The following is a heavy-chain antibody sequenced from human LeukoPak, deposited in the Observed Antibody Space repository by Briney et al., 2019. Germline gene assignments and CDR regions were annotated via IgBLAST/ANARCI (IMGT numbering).Heavy chain of an antibody. Sequence: KTSETLSLTCTVSGGSISSSSYYWGWIRQPPGKGLEWIGSIYYSGSTYYNPSLKSRVTISVDTSKNQFSLKLSSVTAADTAVYYCARDGYSGSYSGWFDPWGQGTLVTVSS. V-gene: IGHV4-39*07. D-gene: IGHD1-26*01. CDR2: IYYSGST. CDR1: GGSISSSSYY. CDR3: ARDGYSGSYSGWFDP. J-gene: IGHJ5*02.